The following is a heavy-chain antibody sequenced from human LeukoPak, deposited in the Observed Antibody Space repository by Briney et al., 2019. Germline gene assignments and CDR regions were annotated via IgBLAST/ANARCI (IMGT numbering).Heavy chain of an antibody. CDR2: ISSSSSTI. V-gene: IGHV3-48*01. Sequence: PGGSLRLSCAASGFTFSSYSMNWVRQAPGKGLEWVSYISSSSSTIYYADSVKGRFTISRDNAKNSLYLQMNSLRAEDTAVYYCARSPSGSRSDMDVWGKGTTVTVSS. D-gene: IGHD2-15*01. CDR1: GFTFSSYS. CDR3: ARSPSGSRSDMDV. J-gene: IGHJ6*03.